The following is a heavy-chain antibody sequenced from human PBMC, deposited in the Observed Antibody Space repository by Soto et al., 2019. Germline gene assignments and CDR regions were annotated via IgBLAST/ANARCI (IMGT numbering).Heavy chain of an antibody. CDR1: GDSVSGNSAA. Sequence: SQTLSLTCAISGDSVSGNSAAWNWIRQSPSRGLEWLGRTYYRSRWYNDYAVSVASRITVTPDTSKNQFSLHLNSVTPEDTAVYYCAREVPYCVSSDSYLDYWGQGALVTVSS. CDR2: TYYRSRWYN. J-gene: IGHJ4*02. CDR3: AREVPYCVSSDSYLDY. D-gene: IGHD2-21*01. V-gene: IGHV6-1*01.